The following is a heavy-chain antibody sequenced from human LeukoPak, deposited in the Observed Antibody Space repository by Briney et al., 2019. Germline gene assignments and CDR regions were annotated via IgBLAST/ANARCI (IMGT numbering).Heavy chain of an antibody. V-gene: IGHV3-48*01. CDR1: GLTFNSYF. Sequence: PGGSLRLSCAASGLTFNSYFMNWVRQAPGKGLEWVSYISSSSRTIYYADSVKGRFTISRDNAKNSLFLQMNSLRAEDTAVYYCARVGPRAYWGQGTLVTVSS. CDR2: ISSSSRTI. J-gene: IGHJ4*02. CDR3: ARVGPRAY.